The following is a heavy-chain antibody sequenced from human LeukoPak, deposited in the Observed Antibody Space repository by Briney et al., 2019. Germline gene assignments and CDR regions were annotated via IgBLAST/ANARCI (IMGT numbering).Heavy chain of an antibody. J-gene: IGHJ4*02. Sequence: SETLSLTCTVSGGSISSSSYYWGWIRQPPGKGLEWIGSIYYSGSTYYNPSLKSRVTISVDTSKNQFPLKLSSVTAADTAVYYCARQGVATITFGYWGQGTLVTVSS. CDR2: IYYSGST. D-gene: IGHD5-12*01. CDR1: GGSISSSSYY. CDR3: ARQGVATITFGY. V-gene: IGHV4-39*01.